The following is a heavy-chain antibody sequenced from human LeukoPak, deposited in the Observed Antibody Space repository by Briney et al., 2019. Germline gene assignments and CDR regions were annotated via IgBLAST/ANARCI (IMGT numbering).Heavy chain of an antibody. V-gene: IGHV1-46*03. D-gene: IGHD4-17*01. J-gene: IGHJ4*02. CDR3: ARDGYGDYGFDY. CDR1: GYTFTSYY. Sequence: ASVKVSCRASGYTFTSYYMHWVRQAPGQGLEWMGIINPSGGSTSYAQKFQGRVTMTRDTSTSTVYMELSSLRSEDTAVYYCARDGYGDYGFDYWGQGTLVTVSS. CDR2: INPSGGST.